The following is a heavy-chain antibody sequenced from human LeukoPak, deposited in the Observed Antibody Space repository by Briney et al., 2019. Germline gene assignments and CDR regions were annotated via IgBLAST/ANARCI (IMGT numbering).Heavy chain of an antibody. CDR3: ARRDYYGSGSPDF. J-gene: IGHJ4*02. D-gene: IGHD3-10*01. CDR2: ISGNGDST. Sequence: GGSLRLSCAASGFSFSSYDMSWVRQAPGKGLEWVSVISGNGDSTYYSDSVKGRFTISRDNAKKSLYLQMNSLRAEDTALYYCARRDYYGSGSPDFWGQGTLVTVSS. CDR1: GFSFSSYD. V-gene: IGHV3-23*01.